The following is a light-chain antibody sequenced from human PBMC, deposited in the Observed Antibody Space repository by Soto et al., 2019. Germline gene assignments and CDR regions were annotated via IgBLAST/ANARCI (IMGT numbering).Light chain of an antibody. CDR1: QSVSSY. J-gene: IGKJ4*01. Sequence: EIVLTQSPATLSLSPGERATLSCRASQSVSSYLAWYQQKPGQAPRLLIYDASNRATGIPARFSGSGSGTXXXXXXXXXEPEDFAVYYCQQRSNWPPVLTFGGGTKVEIK. CDR3: QQRSNWPPVLT. CDR2: DAS. V-gene: IGKV3-11*01.